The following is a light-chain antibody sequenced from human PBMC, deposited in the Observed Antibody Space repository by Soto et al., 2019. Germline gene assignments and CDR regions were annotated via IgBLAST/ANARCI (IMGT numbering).Light chain of an antibody. CDR2: GAS. Sequence: DNVLTQSPDTLSLSPGERATLSCRASQSVTDNYLSWYQQKPGQAPRLLIYGASSRATGIPDRFSGTRSGTDFTLTIIRLEPEDFAVYYCQHYGNSPTFGQGTKVDIK. J-gene: IGKJ1*01. V-gene: IGKV3-20*01. CDR1: QSVTDNY. CDR3: QHYGNSPT.